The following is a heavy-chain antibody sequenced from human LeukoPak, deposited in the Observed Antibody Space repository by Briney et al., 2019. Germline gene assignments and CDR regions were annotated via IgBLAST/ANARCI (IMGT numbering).Heavy chain of an antibody. Sequence: PGGSLRLSCAASGFTFNTYAMHWIRQAPGRGLEWVALIRSDGSNKNYADSVKGRFTISRDNSKNTLYLQMNSLRVEDTGVYYCATLSLNWNYNHYFDFWGQGTLVTISS. CDR1: GFTFNTYA. CDR3: ATLSLNWNYNHYFDF. CDR2: IRSDGSNK. D-gene: IGHD1-7*01. V-gene: IGHV3-30*02. J-gene: IGHJ4*02.